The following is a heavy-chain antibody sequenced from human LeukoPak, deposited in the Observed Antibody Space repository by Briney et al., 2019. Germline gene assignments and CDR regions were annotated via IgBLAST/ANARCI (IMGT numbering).Heavy chain of an antibody. CDR3: ARSYRSGWYYFDY. J-gene: IGHJ4*02. D-gene: IGHD6-19*01. V-gene: IGHV3-30*04. Sequence: TGGSLRLSCAASGFTFSSYTMHWVRQAPGKGLEWVAVISYDGSNKNYADSVEGRFTISRDTSKNTLYMQMNSLRAEDTAVYYCARSYRSGWYYFDYWGQGALVTVSS. CDR1: GFTFSSYT. CDR2: ISYDGSNK.